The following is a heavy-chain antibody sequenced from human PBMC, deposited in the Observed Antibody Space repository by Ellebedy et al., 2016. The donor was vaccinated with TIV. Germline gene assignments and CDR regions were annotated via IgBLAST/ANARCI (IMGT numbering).Heavy chain of an antibody. V-gene: IGHV3-30-3*01. J-gene: IGHJ4*02. Sequence: GESLKISXAASGFTFSSYVMYWVRQVPGKGLEWVAVISYDGCNNYYLDSVKGPFTISRDNSKNTLYLQMDSQRAEDTALYYCARQTVTTPFFTGSLDLWGQGTLVTVSS. CDR3: ARQTVTTPFFTGSLDL. CDR2: ISYDGCNN. D-gene: IGHD4-17*01. CDR1: GFTFSSYV.